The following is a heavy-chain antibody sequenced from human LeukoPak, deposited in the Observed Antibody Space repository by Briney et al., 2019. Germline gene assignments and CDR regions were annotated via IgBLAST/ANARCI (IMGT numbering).Heavy chain of an antibody. J-gene: IGHJ4*02. CDR3: AIMDGHCSGGHCYKYFDY. D-gene: IGHD2-21*01. Sequence: GGSLRLSCAASGITFSNYAMSWVRQAPGKGLEWVLVISGSGGATFYADSVKGRFTISRDNSKNTLYLQMNSLRAEDTAVYFCAIMDGHCSGGHCYKYFDYWGQGTLVTVSS. V-gene: IGHV3-23*01. CDR2: ISGSGGAT. CDR1: GITFSNYA.